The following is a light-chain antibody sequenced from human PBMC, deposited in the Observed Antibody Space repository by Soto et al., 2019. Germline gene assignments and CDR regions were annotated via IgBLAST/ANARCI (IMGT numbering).Light chain of an antibody. CDR1: QSVSSSY. CDR2: GAS. V-gene: IGKV3-20*01. Sequence: EIVLTQSPGTLSLSPWERAILSCRASQSVSSSYLGWYQQKPGQAPRLLIYGASSRATGIPDRFSGSGSGTDFTLTISRLEPEDSAVYYCQQYGSSSWTFGQGTKVEIK. J-gene: IGKJ1*01. CDR3: QQYGSSSWT.